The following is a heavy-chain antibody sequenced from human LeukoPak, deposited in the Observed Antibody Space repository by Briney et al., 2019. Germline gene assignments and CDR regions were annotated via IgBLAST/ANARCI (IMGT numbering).Heavy chain of an antibody. CDR3: AKEVLDDNWITIDY. D-gene: IGHD1-1*01. Sequence: GGSLRLSCAASGFTFSNYGMSWVRQAPGKGLEWVTGINASGGSAYADSVKGRFTISRDDSKNTLYMQMNSLRAEDTALYYCAKEVLDDNWITIDYWGQGILVSVSS. J-gene: IGHJ4*02. V-gene: IGHV3-23*01. CDR1: GFTFSNYG. CDR2: INASGGSA.